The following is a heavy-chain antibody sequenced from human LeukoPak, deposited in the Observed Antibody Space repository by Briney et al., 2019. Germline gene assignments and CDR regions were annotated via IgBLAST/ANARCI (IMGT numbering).Heavy chain of an antibody. V-gene: IGHV4-39*07. CDR1: GVSIGSTTYY. CDR3: ARGGTRAFDI. CDR2: IYYSGST. Sequence: SETLSLTCTVSGVSIGSTTYYWGWIRQPPGKGLEWIGSIYYSGSTNSNPSLKSRVSISVDTSKNQFSLKLSSVTAADTAVFYCARGGTRAFDIWGQGTMVTVSS. D-gene: IGHD1-1*01. J-gene: IGHJ3*02.